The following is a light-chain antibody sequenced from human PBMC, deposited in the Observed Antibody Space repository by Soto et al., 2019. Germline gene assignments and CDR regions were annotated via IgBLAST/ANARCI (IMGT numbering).Light chain of an antibody. V-gene: IGLV2-14*01. CDR1: SSDVGGYNY. CDR3: RSYTSSSTFV. J-gene: IGLJ1*01. Sequence: QNALTQPASVSGSPGQSITISCTGTSSDVGGYNYVSWYQHHPGKVPKLMIYEVSNRPSWVSHRFSGSKSGNTASLTISGLQAEDEADYYCRSYTSSSTFVFGTGTKVTVL. CDR2: EVS.